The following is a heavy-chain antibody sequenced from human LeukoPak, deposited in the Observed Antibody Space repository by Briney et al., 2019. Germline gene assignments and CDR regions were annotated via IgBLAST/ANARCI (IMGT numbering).Heavy chain of an antibody. Sequence: GGSLRLSCAASGFAFSSYAMHWVRQAPGKGLEWVAVISYDGSNKYYADSVKGRFTISRDNSKNTLYLQMNSLRAEDTAVYYCARGDMETGWPYGSESYAFDIWGQGTMVTVPS. CDR1: GFAFSSYA. V-gene: IGHV3-30-3*01. CDR2: ISYDGSNK. CDR3: ARGDMETGWPYGSESYAFDI. J-gene: IGHJ3*02. D-gene: IGHD3-10*01.